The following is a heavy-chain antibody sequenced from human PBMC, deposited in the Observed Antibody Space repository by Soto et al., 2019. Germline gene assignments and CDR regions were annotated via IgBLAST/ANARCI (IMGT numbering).Heavy chain of an antibody. CDR3: VNTGSICGVVENGSAV. D-gene: IGHD3-3*01. Sequence: PSETLSLTYNVSGASIRSYYWSWIRQSPGKRLEWIGYIYYSGSTNYNPSLKSRVTISLDTSKNQFSLRLSSVTAADTAVYFCVNTGSICGVVENGSAVWGQGPTVTVS. CDR2: IYYSGST. CDR1: GASIRSYY. V-gene: IGHV4-59*01. J-gene: IGHJ6*02.